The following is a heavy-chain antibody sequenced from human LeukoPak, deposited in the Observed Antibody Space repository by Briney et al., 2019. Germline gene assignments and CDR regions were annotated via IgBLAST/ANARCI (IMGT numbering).Heavy chain of an antibody. CDR1: GYTFTGYY. J-gene: IGHJ4*02. D-gene: IGHD5-18*01. V-gene: IGHV1-2*02. CDR2: INPNSGGT. Sequence: RGASVKVSCKASGYTFTGYYMHWVRQAPGQGLEWMGWINPNSGGTNYAQKFQGRVAMTRDTSISTAYMELSRLRSDDTAVYYCAREGHIDTAMALYYFDYWGQGTLVTVSS. CDR3: AREGHIDTAMALYYFDY.